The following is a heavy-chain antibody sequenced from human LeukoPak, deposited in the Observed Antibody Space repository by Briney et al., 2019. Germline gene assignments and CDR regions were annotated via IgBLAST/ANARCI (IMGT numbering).Heavy chain of an antibody. CDR2: ISSSSSYI. V-gene: IGHV3-21*01. Sequence: PGGSLRLSCAASGFTFSSYSMNWVRQAPGKGLEWVSSISSSSSYIYYADSVKGRFTISRDNAKNSLYLQMNSLRAEDTAVYYCAREEESSVTIFGVVIGTGMDVWGQGTTVTVSS. CDR1: GFTFSSYS. CDR3: AREEESSVTIFGVVIGTGMDV. J-gene: IGHJ6*02. D-gene: IGHD3-3*01.